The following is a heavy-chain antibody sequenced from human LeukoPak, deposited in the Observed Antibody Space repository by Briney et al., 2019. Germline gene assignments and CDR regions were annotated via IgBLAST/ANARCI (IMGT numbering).Heavy chain of an antibody. CDR1: GWSFSGYY. Sequence: SETLSLTCAVYGWSFSGYYWSWIRQPPGKGLEWIGEINHSGSTTYNPSLKNRVSITVEASKNQFSLKLSSVTAADTAVYYCARGMLHVDYWGQGTLVTVSS. CDR2: INHSGST. V-gene: IGHV4-34*01. D-gene: IGHD2-15*01. CDR3: ARGMLHVDY. J-gene: IGHJ4*02.